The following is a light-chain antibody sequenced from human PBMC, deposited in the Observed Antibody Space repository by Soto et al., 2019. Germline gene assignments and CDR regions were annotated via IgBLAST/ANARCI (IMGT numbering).Light chain of an antibody. CDR1: QSVSSY. CDR2: DAS. Sequence: EIALTQSPATLSLSPGERATLSCRASQSVSSYLAWYQQKPGQAPRLLIYDASNGATGIPARFSGSGSGTDFTLTISSLEPEDFAVYYCQQRSNWPPITFGQGTRLEIK. J-gene: IGKJ5*01. V-gene: IGKV3-11*01. CDR3: QQRSNWPPIT.